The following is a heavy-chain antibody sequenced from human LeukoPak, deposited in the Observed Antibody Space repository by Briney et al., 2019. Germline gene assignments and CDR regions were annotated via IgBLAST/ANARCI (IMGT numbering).Heavy chain of an antibody. D-gene: IGHD6-6*01. CDR3: ARVSLAAPENWFDP. CDR2: ISAYNGNT. J-gene: IGHJ5*02. CDR1: GYTFTSYG. V-gene: IGHV1-18*01. Sequence: GASVKVSCKASGYTFTSYGISWVRQAPGQGLEWMGWISAYNGNTNYAQKLQGRVTMTTDTSTSTAYMELRSLRSDDTAVYYCARVSLAAPENWFDPWGQGTLVTVSS.